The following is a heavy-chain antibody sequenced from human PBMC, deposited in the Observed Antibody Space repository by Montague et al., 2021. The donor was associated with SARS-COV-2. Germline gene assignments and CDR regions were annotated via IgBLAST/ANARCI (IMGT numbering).Heavy chain of an antibody. J-gene: IGHJ4*02. CDR3: TRACSSVSCNDY. CDR2: IHGSGAT. Sequence: SETLSLTCTASGVSIGSYYWSWIRQPPGKGLEWIGYIHGSGATNYNPSLKGRVTITVDTSKTHFSLRLSSVTAADTAVYYCTRACSSVSCNDYWGQGTLVTVSS. V-gene: IGHV4-59*08. D-gene: IGHD6-19*01. CDR1: GVSIGSYY.